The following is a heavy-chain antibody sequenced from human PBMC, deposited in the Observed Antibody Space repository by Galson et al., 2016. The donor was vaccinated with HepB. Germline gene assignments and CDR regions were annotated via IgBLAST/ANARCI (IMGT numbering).Heavy chain of an antibody. CDR2: INAGTGET. CDR1: GYTFASYV. D-gene: IGHD3-22*01. J-gene: IGHJ4*02. Sequence: SVKVSCKASGYTFASYVISWVRQAPGQGLEWMGWINAGTGETKYAQNLQGRVTMATDTSMSTAYMELRNLRSDYTAVYFCARDGYYDYWCPGTLLTVSS. V-gene: IGHV1-18*01. CDR3: ARDGYYDY.